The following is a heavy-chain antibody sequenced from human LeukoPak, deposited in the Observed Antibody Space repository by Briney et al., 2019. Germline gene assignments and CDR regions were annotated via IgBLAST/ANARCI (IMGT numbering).Heavy chain of an antibody. Sequence: SETLSLTCAVSGYSISSGYFWGWIRQPPGKGLEWIGSIYHSGSTYYNPSLKSRVTISVDTSKNQFSLKLSSVTAADTAVYYCASPANAFDIWGQGTMVTVSS. CDR3: ASPANAFDI. CDR1: GYSISSGYF. V-gene: IGHV4-38-2*01. CDR2: IYHSGST. J-gene: IGHJ3*02.